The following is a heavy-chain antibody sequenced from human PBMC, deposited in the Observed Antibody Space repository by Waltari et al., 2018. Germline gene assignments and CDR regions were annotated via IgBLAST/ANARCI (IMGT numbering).Heavy chain of an antibody. J-gene: IGHJ4*02. D-gene: IGHD4-17*01. CDR3: ARDLGSDYGNRDY. CDR2: INPNSGDT. Sequence: QVHLVQSGAEVKKPGASVKVYCKASGYTFTGYYIQWGRRAPGQGLGWMGRINPNSGDTNYAQKFQGRVTLTRDTSINTAYMELSSLKSDDTAVYYCARDLGSDYGNRDYWGQGTLVTVPS. CDR1: GYTFTGYY. V-gene: IGHV1-2*06.